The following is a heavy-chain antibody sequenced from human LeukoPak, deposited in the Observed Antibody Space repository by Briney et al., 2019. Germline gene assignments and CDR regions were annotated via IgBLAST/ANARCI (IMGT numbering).Heavy chain of an antibody. CDR1: GGSISYYY. J-gene: IGHJ3*02. Sequence: SETLSLTCTVSGGSISYYYWSWIRQPPGKGLEWIGYIFYRGSIDYSPSLQSRVTISVDTSKNHLSLRLTSVTAADTAVYFCARGVVLGQDDAFDIWGRGTMVTVSS. V-gene: IGHV4-59*12. CDR3: ARGVVLGQDDAFDI. CDR2: IFYRGSI. D-gene: IGHD3/OR15-3a*01.